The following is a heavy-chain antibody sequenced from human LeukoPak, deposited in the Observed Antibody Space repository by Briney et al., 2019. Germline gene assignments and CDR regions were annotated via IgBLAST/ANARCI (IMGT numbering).Heavy chain of an antibody. D-gene: IGHD4-23*01. J-gene: IGHJ6*02. CDR1: GYTFTSYD. Sequence: ASVKVSCKASGYTFTSYDINWVRQATGQGLEWMGWMNPNSGNTGYAQKFQGRVTMIRNTSISTAYMELSSLRSEDTAVYYCARGPSYGGNSGYGMDVWGQGTTVTVSS. CDR3: ARGPSYGGNSGYGMDV. V-gene: IGHV1-8*01. CDR2: MNPNSGNT.